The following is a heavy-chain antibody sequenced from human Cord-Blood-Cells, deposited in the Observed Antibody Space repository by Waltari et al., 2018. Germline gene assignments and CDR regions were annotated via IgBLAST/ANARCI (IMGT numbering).Heavy chain of an antibody. D-gene: IGHD6-19*01. CDR3: ARTPVYSSGWYYFDY. V-gene: IGHV2-26*01. Sequence: QVTLKESGPVLVKPTETLTLTCTVSGFSLSNARMGVSWIRQPPGKALEWLAHIFSNDEKSYSTSLKSRLTSSKDTSKSQVVLTMTIMDPVDTATYYCARTPVYSSGWYYFDYWGQGTLVTVSS. J-gene: IGHJ4*02. CDR1: GFSLSNARMG. CDR2: IFSNDEK.